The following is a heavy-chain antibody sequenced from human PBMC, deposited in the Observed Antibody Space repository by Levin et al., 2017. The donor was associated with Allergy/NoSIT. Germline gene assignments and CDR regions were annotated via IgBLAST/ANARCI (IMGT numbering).Heavy chain of an antibody. J-gene: IGHJ3*02. CDR2: ISSSSSYI. CDR3: ARDNRRDYGSGTGAFDS. CDR1: GFTFSSYS. V-gene: IGHV3-21*01. Sequence: GGSLRLSCAASGFTFSSYSMNWIRQAPGKGLEWVSSISSSSSYIYYADSVKGRFTISRDNAKNSLYLQMNSLRAEDTAVYYCARDNRRDYGSGTGAFDSWGQGTMVTVSS. D-gene: IGHD3-10*01.